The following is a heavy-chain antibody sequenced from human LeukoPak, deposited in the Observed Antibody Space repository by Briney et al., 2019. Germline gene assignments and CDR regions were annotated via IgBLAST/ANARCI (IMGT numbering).Heavy chain of an antibody. Sequence: PGGSLRLSCAASGFTFRDYTMNWVRQAPGKGLEWVSAISKSGTYIKYADSVKGRFTVSRDNAKNSLFLQMNSLRVEDTAVYYCARDSGSTYYYDSSGSRDAFDIWGQGTMVTVSS. J-gene: IGHJ3*02. V-gene: IGHV3-21*01. CDR2: ISKSGTYI. CDR1: GFTFRDYT. CDR3: ARDSGSTYYYDSSGSRDAFDI. D-gene: IGHD3-22*01.